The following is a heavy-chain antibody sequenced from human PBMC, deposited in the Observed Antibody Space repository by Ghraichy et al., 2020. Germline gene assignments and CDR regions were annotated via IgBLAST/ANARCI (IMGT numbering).Heavy chain of an antibody. CDR2: IYPGDSDT. Sequence: GESLNISCKGSGYSFTSYWIGWVRQMPGKGLEWMGIIYPGDSDTRYSPSFQGQVTISADKSISTAYLQWSSLKASDTAMYYCARRGVEMATIFSFHNYPSFDYWGQGTLVTVSS. D-gene: IGHD5-24*01. CDR1: GYSFTSYW. CDR3: ARRGVEMATIFSFHNYPSFDY. V-gene: IGHV5-51*01. J-gene: IGHJ4*02.